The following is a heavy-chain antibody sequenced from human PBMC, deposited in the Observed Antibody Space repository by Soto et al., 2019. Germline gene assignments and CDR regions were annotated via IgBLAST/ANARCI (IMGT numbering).Heavy chain of an antibody. V-gene: IGHV3-21*01. D-gene: IGHD1-26*01. CDR2: ISSSSSYI. J-gene: IGHJ4*02. CDR1: GFTFSSYS. Sequence: GGSLRLSCAASGFTFSSYSMNWVRQAPGKGLEWVSSISSSSSYIYYADSVKGRFTISRDNAKNSLYLQMNSLRAEDTAVYYCARGAVIVGATVFDYWGQGTLVTVSS. CDR3: ARGAVIVGATVFDY.